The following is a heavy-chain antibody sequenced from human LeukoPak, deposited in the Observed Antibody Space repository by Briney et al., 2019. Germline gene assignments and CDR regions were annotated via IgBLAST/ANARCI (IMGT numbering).Heavy chain of an antibody. Sequence: PSETLSLTCTVSGGSISSSSYYWGWIRQPPGKGLEWIGSIYYSGSTYYNPSLKSRVTISVDTSKNQFSLKLSSVTAADTAVYYCARQPLDIVVVPAAGGFDPWGQGTLVTVSS. D-gene: IGHD2-2*03. CDR3: ARQPLDIVVVPAAGGFDP. CDR2: IYYSGST. V-gene: IGHV4-39*01. J-gene: IGHJ5*02. CDR1: GGSISSSSYY.